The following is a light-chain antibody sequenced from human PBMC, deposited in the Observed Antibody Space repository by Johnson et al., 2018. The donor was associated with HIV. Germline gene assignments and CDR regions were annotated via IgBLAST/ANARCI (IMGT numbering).Light chain of an antibody. J-gene: IGLJ1*01. CDR1: SSNIGNNF. V-gene: IGLV1-51*02. CDR3: GTWDSSLSAYV. Sequence: SVLTQPPSVSAAPGQKVTISCSGSSSNIGNNFVSWYQQLPGTAPKLLIYANNKRPSGIADRFSGSKSGTSATLGITGLQTGDEADYYCGTWDSSLSAYVFGTGTKVTVL. CDR2: ANN.